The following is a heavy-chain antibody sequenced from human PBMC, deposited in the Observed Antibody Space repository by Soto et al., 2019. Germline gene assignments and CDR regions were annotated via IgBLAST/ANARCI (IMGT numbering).Heavy chain of an antibody. D-gene: IGHD2-21*02. CDR2: ISSSSSYT. V-gene: IGHV3-11*05. CDR3: ARAPWWGGDCYFDY. Sequence: QVQLVESGGGLVKPGGSLRLSCAASGFTFSDYYMSWIRQAPGKGLEWVSYISSSSSYTNYADSVKGRFTISRDNAKNSLYLQMNSLRAEDTAVYYCARAPWWGGDCYFDYWGQGTLVTVSS. CDR1: GFTFSDYY. J-gene: IGHJ4*02.